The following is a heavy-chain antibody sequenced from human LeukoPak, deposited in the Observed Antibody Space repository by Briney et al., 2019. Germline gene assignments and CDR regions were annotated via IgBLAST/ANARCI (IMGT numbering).Heavy chain of an antibody. CDR1: GGTFTSYA. V-gene: IGHV1-69*05. J-gene: IGHJ4*02. CDR2: IIPILGTA. D-gene: IGHD5-18*01. CDR3: AREGYSYGFGY. Sequence: SVKVSCKASGGTFTSYAISWVRQAPGQGLEWMGGIIPILGTASYAQKFQGRVTITTDESTSTAYMELSSLRSEDTAVYYCAREGYSYGFGYWGQGTLVTVSS.